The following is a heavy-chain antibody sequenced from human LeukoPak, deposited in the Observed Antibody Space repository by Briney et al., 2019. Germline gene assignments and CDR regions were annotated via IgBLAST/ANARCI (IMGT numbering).Heavy chain of an antibody. CDR3: AKEGSSSWYVFYYYMDV. V-gene: IGHV3-21*01. Sequence: PGGSLRLSCAASGFPFSSYSMTWVRRAPGKGLEWVSFISSSSSYIYYADSVKGRFTISRDNSKNTLYLQMNSLRAEDTAVYYCAKEGSSSWYVFYYYMDVWGKGTTVTISS. CDR1: GFPFSSYS. CDR2: ISSSSSYI. J-gene: IGHJ6*03. D-gene: IGHD6-13*01.